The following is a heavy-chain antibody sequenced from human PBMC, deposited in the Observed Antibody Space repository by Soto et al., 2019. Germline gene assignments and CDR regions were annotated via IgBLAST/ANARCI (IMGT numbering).Heavy chain of an antibody. V-gene: IGHV3-23*01. CDR3: ALLGRSGSGRPYYYGMDV. CDR2: ISGSGGIT. D-gene: IGHD3-10*01. CDR1: GLTFSYFA. J-gene: IGHJ6*02. Sequence: EVQLLESGGGLVQPGGYLRLSCAVSGLTFSYFAMSWVRQAPGKRLEWVSAISGSGGITYYADSVKGRFTISRDNSKNTLFLQMNSLRAEDTAVYYCALLGRSGSGRPYYYGMDVWGQGTTVTVSS.